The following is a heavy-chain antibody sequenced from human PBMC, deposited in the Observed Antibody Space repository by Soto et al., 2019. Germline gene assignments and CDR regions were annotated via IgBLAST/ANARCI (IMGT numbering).Heavy chain of an antibody. CDR2: IWYDGINK. Sequence: QVQLVESGGGVVQPGRSLRLSCAASGFTFSNNGMHWVRQAPGKGLEWVAVIWYDGINKYYADSVKGRFIISRDNSKNTVYLQMNSLRAEDTAVYYCARVRVQMVDGLDVWGQGTTVTVSS. CDR3: ARVRVQMVDGLDV. D-gene: IGHD2-15*01. V-gene: IGHV3-33*01. J-gene: IGHJ6*02. CDR1: GFTFSNNG.